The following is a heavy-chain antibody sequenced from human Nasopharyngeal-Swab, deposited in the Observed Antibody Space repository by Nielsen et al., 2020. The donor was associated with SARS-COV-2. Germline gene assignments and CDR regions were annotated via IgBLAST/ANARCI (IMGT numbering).Heavy chain of an antibody. CDR2: IYYSGST. V-gene: IGHV4-59*01. J-gene: IGHJ6*02. Sequence: VRQMPGKGLEWIGYIYYSGSTNYNPSLKSRVTISVDTSKNQFSLKLSSVTAADTAVYYCAIGGGGSYYYGMDVWGQGTTVTVSS. D-gene: IGHD3-16*01. CDR3: AIGGGGSYYYGMDV.